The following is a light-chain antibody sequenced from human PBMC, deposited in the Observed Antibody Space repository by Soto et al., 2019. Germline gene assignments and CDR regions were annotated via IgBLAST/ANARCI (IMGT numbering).Light chain of an antibody. V-gene: IGLV1-44*01. Sequence: QSVLTQSPSASGTPGQRVTISCSGSSSNIGSNTVNWYHQLPGTAPKLLIYSDNQRPSGVPDRFSGSKSGTSASLAISGLQSEEEADYYCAAWDDSLNGYVFASGARSPS. CDR3: AAWDDSLNGYV. J-gene: IGLJ1*01. CDR1: SSNIGSNT. CDR2: SDN.